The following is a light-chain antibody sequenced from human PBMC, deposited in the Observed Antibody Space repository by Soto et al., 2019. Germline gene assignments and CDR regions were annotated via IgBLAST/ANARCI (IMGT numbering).Light chain of an antibody. CDR1: QSVSSSF. V-gene: IGKV3-20*01. CDR3: QQYGSSPLT. Sequence: EIVLTQSPGTLSLSPGERVTLSCRASQSVSSSFLAWYQQKPGQAPRLLTYGAFNRATGIPDRFSGSGSGTDFTLTISRLEPEDFAVYYCQQYGSSPLTFGGGTKVEIK. J-gene: IGKJ4*01. CDR2: GAF.